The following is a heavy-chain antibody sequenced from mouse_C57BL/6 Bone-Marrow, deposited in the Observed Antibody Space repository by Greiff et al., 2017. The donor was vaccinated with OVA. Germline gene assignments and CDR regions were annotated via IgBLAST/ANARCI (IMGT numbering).Heavy chain of an antibody. CDR3: AKYYYGSSPLDYFGY. Sequence: EVQLVESGGGLVQPGGSLSLSCAASGFTFTDYYMSWVRQPPGKALEWLGFIRNKANGYTTEYSASVKGRFTITRDNSQSILYLQMNALRAEDSATYYCAKYYYGSSPLDYFGYWGQGTTLTVSS. J-gene: IGHJ2*01. CDR1: GFTFTDYY. CDR2: IRNKANGYTT. D-gene: IGHD1-1*01. V-gene: IGHV7-3*01.